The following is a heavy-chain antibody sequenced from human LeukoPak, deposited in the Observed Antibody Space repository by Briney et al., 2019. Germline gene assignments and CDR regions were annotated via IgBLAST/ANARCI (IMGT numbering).Heavy chain of an antibody. D-gene: IGHD6-19*01. CDR1: GFIFSDYD. CDR2: VSKHGRVD. CDR3: ARDLMWLVDY. J-gene: IGHJ4*02. V-gene: IGHV3-30*03. Sequence: PGRSLKLSCAASGFIFSDYDMHWPRQAPGKGLEWLAYVSKHGRVDYYADSVKGRFTASRDNSRSTAYLQMNSLTPDESAVYYCARDLMWLVDYWGQGTLVTVSA.